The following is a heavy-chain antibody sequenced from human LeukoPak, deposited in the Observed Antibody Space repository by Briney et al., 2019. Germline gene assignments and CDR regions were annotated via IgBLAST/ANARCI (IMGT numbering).Heavy chain of an antibody. D-gene: IGHD6-6*01. CDR3: ASEYSSSSGRAFDI. V-gene: IGHV3-23*01. CDR1: GFTFSNYA. CDR2: ISGSGGST. Sequence: PGGSLSLSCAASGFTFSNYAMSWVRQAPGRGLEWVSVISGSGGSTYYADSVKGRFTVSRDNPKNTLYLQMNSLRAEDTAVYYCASEYSSSSGRAFDIWGQGTMVTVSS. J-gene: IGHJ3*02.